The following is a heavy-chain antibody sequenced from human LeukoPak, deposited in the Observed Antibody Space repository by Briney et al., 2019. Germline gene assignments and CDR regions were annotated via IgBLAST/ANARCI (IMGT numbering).Heavy chain of an antibody. CDR2: ISPSGGST. CDR3: AREYGSGRLDY. J-gene: IGHJ4*02. V-gene: IGHV1-46*01. Sequence: ASVKVSCKAFGYTFTSNYMHWVRQAPGQGPEWMGVISPSGGSTTYAQKFQGRVTMSRDMSTSTVYMELSSLRSEDTAVYYCAREYGSGRLDYWGQGTLVTVSS. D-gene: IGHD3-10*01. CDR1: GYTFTSNY.